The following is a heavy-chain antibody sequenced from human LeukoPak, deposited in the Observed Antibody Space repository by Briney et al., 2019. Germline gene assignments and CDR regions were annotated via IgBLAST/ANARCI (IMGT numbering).Heavy chain of an antibody. J-gene: IGHJ4*02. D-gene: IGHD6-13*01. Sequence: PGGPLRLSCVASGFTFSSFYMSWVRPAPGKGLEWVANINLDGSEQYYVDSVKGRFTISRDNAKNSLYLQMNSLWAEDTAVYYCAREVAVGIGAYNFWGQGTLVTVSS. V-gene: IGHV3-7*01. CDR3: AREVAVGIGAYNF. CDR1: GFTFSSFY. CDR2: INLDGSEQ.